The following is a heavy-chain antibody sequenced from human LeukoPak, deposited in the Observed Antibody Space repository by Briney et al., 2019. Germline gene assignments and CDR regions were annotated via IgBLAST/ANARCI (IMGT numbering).Heavy chain of an antibody. V-gene: IGHV3-21*01. D-gene: IGHD2-21*02. Sequence: PSETLSLTCAVYGGSFSGYYWNWIRQSPGKGLEWVSSIAGSSGYISYADSVKGRFTISRDNAKKSLYLQMTSLTAEDTAVYYCARDRGAYCGGDCYLGFDYWGRGTLVTVSS. CDR1: GGSFSGYY. CDR2: IAGSSGYI. J-gene: IGHJ4*01. CDR3: ARDRGAYCGGDCYLGFDY.